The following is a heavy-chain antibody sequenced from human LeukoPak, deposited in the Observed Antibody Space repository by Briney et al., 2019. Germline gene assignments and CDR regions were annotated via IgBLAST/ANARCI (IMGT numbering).Heavy chain of an antibody. CDR2: IGSNGGST. V-gene: IGHV3-64*02. Sequence: GGSLRLSCAASGFTFNSYAMQWVRQAPGKGLEYVSVIGSNGGSTYYADSGKGRFTISRDNSKNTLYLQMGSLRGEDMAVYYCVRSYCSTSECLLNAFDILGQGAKVTLS. CDR3: VRSYCSTSECLLNAFDI. D-gene: IGHD2-2*01. CDR1: GFTFNSYA. J-gene: IGHJ3*02.